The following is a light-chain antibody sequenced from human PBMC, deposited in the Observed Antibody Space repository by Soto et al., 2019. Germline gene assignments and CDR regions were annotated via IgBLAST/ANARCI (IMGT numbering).Light chain of an antibody. Sequence: ENVLTQSPGTLSLSPGERATLSCRAVQSVSSNFLAWYQQKPGQALRLLIYGASNRATGIPDRFSGSGSGTDFTLTISRLEPEDFAVYYCQQYDSSPRTFGQGTKVDIK. V-gene: IGKV3-20*01. J-gene: IGKJ1*01. CDR2: GAS. CDR1: QSVSSNF. CDR3: QQYDSSPRT.